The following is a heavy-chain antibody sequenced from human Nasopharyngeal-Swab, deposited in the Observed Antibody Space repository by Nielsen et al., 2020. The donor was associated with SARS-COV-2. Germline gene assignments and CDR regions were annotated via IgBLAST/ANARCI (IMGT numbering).Heavy chain of an antibody. CDR3: ARGRYYGSGSYYNWFDP. V-gene: IGHV7-4-1*02. Sequence: ASVKVSCKASGYTFTSYAMDWVRQAPGQGLEWMGWINTNTGNPTYAQGFTGRFVFSLDTSVSTAYLQISSLKAEDTAVYYCARGRYYGSGSYYNWFDPWGQGTLVTVSS. J-gene: IGHJ5*02. CDR1: GYTFTSYA. CDR2: INTNTGNP. D-gene: IGHD3-10*01.